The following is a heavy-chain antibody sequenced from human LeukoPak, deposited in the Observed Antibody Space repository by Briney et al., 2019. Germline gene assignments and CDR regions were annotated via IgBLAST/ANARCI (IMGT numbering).Heavy chain of an antibody. D-gene: IGHD4-23*01. J-gene: IGHJ4*02. CDR3: ARGYGGNSLTFDY. V-gene: IGHV3-33*01. Sequence: SGGSLRLSCAASGFTFSRYGMHWVRQAPGKGLEWVAVIWYDGSKKYYGDSVKGRFTISRDNSKNTLYLEMNSLRAEDTAVYYCARGYGGNSLTFDYWGQGTLVTVSS. CDR1: GFTFSRYG. CDR2: IWYDGSKK.